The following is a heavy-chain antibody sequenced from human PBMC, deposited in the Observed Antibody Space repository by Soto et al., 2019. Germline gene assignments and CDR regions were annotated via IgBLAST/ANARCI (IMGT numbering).Heavy chain of an antibody. CDR2: IIPILGIA. D-gene: IGHD3-3*01. CDR3: ARSAAGITIFGVVPEEADY. J-gene: IGHJ4*02. Sequence: SVNVSCKASGGTFSSYTISWVRQAPGQGLEWMGRIIPILGIANYAQKFQGRVTITADKSTSTAYMELSSLRSEDTAVYYCARSAAGITIFGVVPEEADYWGQGTLVTVSS. V-gene: IGHV1-69*02. CDR1: GGTFSSYT.